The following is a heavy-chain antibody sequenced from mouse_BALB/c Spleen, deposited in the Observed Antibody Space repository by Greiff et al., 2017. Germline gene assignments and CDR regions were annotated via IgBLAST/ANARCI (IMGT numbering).Heavy chain of an antibody. CDR3: ARRPNGKDCCDY. J-gene: IGHJ2*01. V-gene: IGHV5-6*01. D-gene: IGHD2-1*01. CDR1: GFTFSSYV. CDR2: ISSGGSYT. Sequence: EVQLVESGGDLVQPGGSLKLSCAASGFTFSSYVMSWVRQTPDKRLEWVATISSGGSYTYYPDSVKGRFTISRDNAKNTLYLQMSSLKSEDTAMYYCARRPNGKDCCDYWGQGTTLPVSS.